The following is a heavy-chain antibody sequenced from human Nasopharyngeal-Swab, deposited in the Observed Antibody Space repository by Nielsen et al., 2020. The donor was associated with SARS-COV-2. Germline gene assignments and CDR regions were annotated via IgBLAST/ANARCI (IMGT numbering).Heavy chain of an antibody. CDR3: AKFHGSGNYFDY. D-gene: IGHD3-10*01. Sequence: SLKISCVASGFSFDDYAMHWVRQVPGKGLEWVSGISWNNGNIGYADSVKGRLTISRDNVKNSLYLQMNSLRAEDTALYYCAKFHGSGNYFDYWGQGTLVTVSS. V-gene: IGHV3-9*01. CDR2: ISWNNGNI. J-gene: IGHJ4*02. CDR1: GFSFDDYA.